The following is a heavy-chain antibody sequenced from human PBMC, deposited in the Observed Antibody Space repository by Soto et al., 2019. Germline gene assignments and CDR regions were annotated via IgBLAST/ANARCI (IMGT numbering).Heavy chain of an antibody. J-gene: IGHJ5*02. V-gene: IGHV4-34*01. Sequence: SETLSLTCAVYGGSFRGYSWRWIRQPPGKGLEWIGEINHSGSPNYNPSLKSRVTISLDTSKNQFSLKLSSVTAADTAVYYCAILPAYCSSTSCQGEGGWFDPWGQGTLVTVSS. CDR3: AILPAYCSSTSCQGEGGWFDP. CDR2: INHSGSP. D-gene: IGHD2-2*01. CDR1: GGSFRGYS.